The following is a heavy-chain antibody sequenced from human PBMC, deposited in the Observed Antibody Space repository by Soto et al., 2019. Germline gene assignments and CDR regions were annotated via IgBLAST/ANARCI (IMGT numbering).Heavy chain of an antibody. CDR3: AKDAVYGDGLWLVAD. Sequence: LRLSCAASGFSFSEYAMIWFRQAPVKGQEWVSGITGSGGTIEYAASVKGRFTISRDNSKNTVYLQMNSLRAEDTAMYYCAKDAVYGDGLWLVADWGQGTMVTVSS. V-gene: IGHV3-23*01. J-gene: IGHJ4*02. CDR1: GFSFSEYA. D-gene: IGHD2-21*02. CDR2: ITGSGGTI.